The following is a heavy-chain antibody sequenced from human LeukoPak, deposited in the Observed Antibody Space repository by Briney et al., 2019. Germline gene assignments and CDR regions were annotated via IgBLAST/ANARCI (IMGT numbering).Heavy chain of an antibody. CDR1: GYSFTDKY. CDR3: ARDITNYYDSSGYS. V-gene: IGHV1-2*02. D-gene: IGHD3-22*01. CDR2: INPNSGGT. Sequence: ASVKVSCKASGYSFTDKYMHWVRQAPGQGLEWMGWINPNSGGTNYAQKFQGRVTMTTDTSMSTAYMELSRLTSDDTAVYYCARDITNYYDSSGYSWGQGTLVTVSS. J-gene: IGHJ4*02.